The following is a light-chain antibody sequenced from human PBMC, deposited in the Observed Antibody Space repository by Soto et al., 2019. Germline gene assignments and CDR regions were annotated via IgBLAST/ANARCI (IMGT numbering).Light chain of an antibody. CDR2: AAS. CDR1: QSISSY. V-gene: IGKV1-39*01. CDR3: QQSYSTPYT. Sequence: DIQVTQSPSSLSASVGDRVTITCRASQSISSYLNWYQQKPGKAPKLLIYAASSLQSGVPSRFSGSGSGTDFTLAISSLQPEDFTTYYCQQSYSTPYTFGQVTKLEIK. J-gene: IGKJ2*01.